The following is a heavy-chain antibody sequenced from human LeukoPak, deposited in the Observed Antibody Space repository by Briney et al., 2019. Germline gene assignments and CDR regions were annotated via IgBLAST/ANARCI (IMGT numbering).Heavy chain of an antibody. V-gene: IGHV4-34*01. CDR1: GGSFSGYY. CDR3: ARWDYDSNSGAFDI. Sequence: SETLSLTCAVYGGSFSGYYWSWIRQPPGKGLEWIGEINHSGSTNYNPSLKSRVTISVDTSKNQFSLQLNSVTPEDTAVYYCARWDYDSNSGAFDIWGQGTMVTVSS. D-gene: IGHD3-22*01. CDR2: INHSGST. J-gene: IGHJ3*02.